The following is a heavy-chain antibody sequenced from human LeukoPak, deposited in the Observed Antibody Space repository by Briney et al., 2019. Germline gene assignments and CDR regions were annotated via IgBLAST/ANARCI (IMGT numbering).Heavy chain of an antibody. CDR2: ISSSSSTI. J-gene: IGHJ4*02. Sequence: GGSLRLSCAASGFTFSSYSMNWVRQAPGKGLEWVSYISSSSSTIYYADSVKSRFTISRDNAKNSLYLQMNSLRAEDTAVYYCARVSGIAAAISNDYWGQGTLVTVSS. CDR3: ARVSGIAAAISNDY. CDR1: GFTFSSYS. V-gene: IGHV3-48*04. D-gene: IGHD6-13*01.